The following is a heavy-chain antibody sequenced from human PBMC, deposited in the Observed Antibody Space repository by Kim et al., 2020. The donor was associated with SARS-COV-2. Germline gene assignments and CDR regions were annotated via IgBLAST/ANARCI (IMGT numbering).Heavy chain of an antibody. CDR1: GGSISSGDYY. Sequence: SETLSLTCTVSGGSISSGDYYWSWIRQPPGKGLEWIGYIYYSGSTYYNPSLKSRVTISVDTSKNQFSLKLSSVTAADTAVYYCARRKGQGAYSKGYYYYYYMDVWGKGTTVTVSS. J-gene: IGHJ6*03. D-gene: IGHD4-4*01. CDR3: ARRKGQGAYSKGYYYYYYMDV. V-gene: IGHV4-30-4*01. CDR2: IYYSGST.